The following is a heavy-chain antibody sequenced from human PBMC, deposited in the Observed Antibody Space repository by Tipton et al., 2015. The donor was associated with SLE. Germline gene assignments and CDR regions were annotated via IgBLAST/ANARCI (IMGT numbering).Heavy chain of an antibody. J-gene: IGHJ4*02. D-gene: IGHD3-22*01. CDR2: VFISGTT. V-gene: IGHV4-59*11. Sequence: TLSLTCTVSGVSMNSHYWSWIRQPPGEGLEWIGYVFISGTTNYNPSLKSRVTISVDTSRNQFSLKLSSVTAADTAVYYCARTPAYYDGNSYQYFFDYWGQGTLVTVSS. CDR3: ARTPAYYDGNSYQYFFDY. CDR1: GVSMNSHY.